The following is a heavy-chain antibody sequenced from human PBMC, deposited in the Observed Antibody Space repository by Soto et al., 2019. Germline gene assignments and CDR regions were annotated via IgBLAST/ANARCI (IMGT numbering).Heavy chain of an antibody. V-gene: IGHV3-30*18. J-gene: IGHJ4*02. Sequence: GGSLRLSCAASGFTFSSYGMHWVRQAPGKGLEWVAVISYDGSNKYYADSVKGRFTISRDNSKNTLYLQMNSLRAEDTAVYYCAKVLSKSENFDYWGQGTLVTVSS. CDR2: ISYDGSNK. CDR1: GFTFSSYG. CDR3: AKVLSKSENFDY. D-gene: IGHD4-4*01.